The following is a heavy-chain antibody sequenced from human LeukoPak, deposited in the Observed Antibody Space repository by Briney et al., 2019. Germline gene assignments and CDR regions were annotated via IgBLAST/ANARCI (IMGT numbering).Heavy chain of an antibody. CDR1: GFTFSAYA. CDR3: AGMDYYGSGSYYNGGY. CDR2: ISYDGSNK. D-gene: IGHD3-10*01. J-gene: IGHJ4*02. Sequence: GRSLRLSCAASGFTFSAYALHWVRQAPGKGLEWVAVISYDGSNKYYADSVKGRLTISRDNSKNTLYLQMNSLRAEDTAVYYCAGMDYYGSGSYYNGGYWGQGTLVTVSS. V-gene: IGHV3-30-3*01.